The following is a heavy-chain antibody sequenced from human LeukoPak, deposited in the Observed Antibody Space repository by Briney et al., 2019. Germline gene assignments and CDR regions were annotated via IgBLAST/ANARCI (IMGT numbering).Heavy chain of an antibody. CDR2: IYSGGST. Sequence: GGSLRLSCAASEFTVSSNYMSWVRQAPGKGLEWVSVIYSGGSTYYADSVKGRFTISRDNSMNTLYLQMNSLRAEDTAVYYCARLIGYVWGSIPSGYYFDYWGQGTLVTVSS. CDR3: ARLIGYVWGSIPSGYYFDY. CDR1: EFTVSSNY. V-gene: IGHV3-53*01. D-gene: IGHD3-16*01. J-gene: IGHJ4*02.